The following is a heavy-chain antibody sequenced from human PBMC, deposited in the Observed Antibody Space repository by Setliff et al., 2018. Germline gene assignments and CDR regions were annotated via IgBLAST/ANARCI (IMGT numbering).Heavy chain of an antibody. CDR3: ARNWVTAQHYYYGMDV. V-gene: IGHV3-7*01. CDR1: GFTFSSYW. CDR2: IKQDGSEK. D-gene: IGHD2-21*02. Sequence: GESLKLSCAASGFTFSSYWMSWVRQAPGKGLEWVANIKQDGSEKYYVDSVKGRFTISRDNAKNSLYLQMNSLRAEDTAVYYCARNWVTAQHYYYGMDVWGQGTTVTVSS. J-gene: IGHJ6*02.